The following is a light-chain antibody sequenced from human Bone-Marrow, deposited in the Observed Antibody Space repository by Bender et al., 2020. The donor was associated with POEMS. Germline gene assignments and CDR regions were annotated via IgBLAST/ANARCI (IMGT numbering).Light chain of an antibody. V-gene: IGLV3-21*03. J-gene: IGLJ3*02. Sequence: SYVLTQPPSVSVAPVKTARITCGGTYIGSKSVHWYQQKPGQAPVLVVHGDRNRPSEVPDRFSGSRAGTSASLAISGLQSEDEGDYYCAVWDDSLNGWVFGGGTKLTVL. CDR2: GDR. CDR3: AVWDDSLNGWV. CDR1: YIGSKS.